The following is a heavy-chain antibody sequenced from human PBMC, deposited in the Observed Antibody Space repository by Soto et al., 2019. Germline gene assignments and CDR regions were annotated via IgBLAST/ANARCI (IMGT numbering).Heavy chain of an antibody. CDR1: GYTFTSYG. J-gene: IGHJ3*02. D-gene: IGHD4-17*01. CDR3: ARVSPYGDYVGNAFDI. Sequence: QVQLVQSGAEVKKPGASVKVSCKASGYTFTSYGISWVRQAPGQGLEWMGWISAYNGNTNYAQKLQGRVTMTTDTSTSTAYMELRILRSDDTAVYYCARVSPYGDYVGNAFDIWGQGTMVTVSS. CDR2: ISAYNGNT. V-gene: IGHV1-18*01.